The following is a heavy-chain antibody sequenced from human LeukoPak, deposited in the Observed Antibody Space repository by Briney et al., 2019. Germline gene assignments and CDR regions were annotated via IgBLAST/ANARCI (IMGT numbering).Heavy chain of an antibody. CDR3: ARVEYGDYVGHWFDP. D-gene: IGHD4-17*01. J-gene: IGHJ5*02. CDR1: GGSISSGDYY. V-gene: IGHV4-30-4*01. CDR2: IYYSGST. Sequence: SETLSLTCTVSGGSISSGDYYWSWIRQPPGKGLEWIGYIYYSGSTYYNPSLKSRVTISVDTSKNQFSLKLSSVTAADTAVYYCARVEYGDYVGHWFDPWGQGTLVTVSS.